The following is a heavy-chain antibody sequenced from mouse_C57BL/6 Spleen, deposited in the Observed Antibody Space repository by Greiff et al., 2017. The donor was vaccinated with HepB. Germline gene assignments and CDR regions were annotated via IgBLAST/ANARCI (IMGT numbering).Heavy chain of an antibody. CDR2: ISSGSSTI. Sequence: EVMLVESGGGLVKPGGSLKLSCAASGFTFSDYGMHWVRQAPEKGLEWVAYISSGSSTIYYADTVKGRFTISRDNAKNTLFLQMTRLRSEDTAMYYCARGDYDGAWFAYWGQGTLVTVSA. D-gene: IGHD2-4*01. J-gene: IGHJ3*01. V-gene: IGHV5-17*01. CDR1: GFTFSDYG. CDR3: ARGDYDGAWFAY.